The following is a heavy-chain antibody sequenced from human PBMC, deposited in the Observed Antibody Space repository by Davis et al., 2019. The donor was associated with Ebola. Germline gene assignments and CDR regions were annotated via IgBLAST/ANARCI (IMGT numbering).Heavy chain of an antibody. Sequence: SETLSLTCTVSGGSISSYYWSWIRQPPGKGLEWIGYIYYSGSTNYNPSLKSRVTISVDTSKNQFSLKLSSVTAADTAVYYCARVARQWLAYGMDVWGQGTTVTVSS. CDR1: GGSISSYY. CDR3: ARVARQWLAYGMDV. V-gene: IGHV4-59*08. J-gene: IGHJ6*02. CDR2: IYYSGST. D-gene: IGHD6-19*01.